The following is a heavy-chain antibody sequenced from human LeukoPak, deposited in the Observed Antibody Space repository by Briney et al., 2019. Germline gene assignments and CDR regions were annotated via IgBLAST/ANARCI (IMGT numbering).Heavy chain of an antibody. V-gene: IGHV3-7*01. CDR1: GFTISSYW. CDR2: IKHDGSKT. CDR3: ARGPTDFDASDI. J-gene: IGHJ3*02. Sequence: GGSLRLSXAASGFTISSYWMSWVRQVPGKGLESVAHIKHDGSKTYYVDTVRGRFIISRDNAKNSLYLQMNSLRVEDTAVYHCARGPTDFDASDIWGHGTLVTVSS.